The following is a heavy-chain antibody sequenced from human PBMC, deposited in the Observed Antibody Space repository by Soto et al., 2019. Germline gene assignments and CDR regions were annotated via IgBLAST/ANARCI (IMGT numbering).Heavy chain of an antibody. CDR3: ARHYAVVLYYFDY. CDR1: GGSISSYY. D-gene: IGHD2-21*01. V-gene: IGHV4-59*08. CDR2: IYYSGGT. Sequence: SETLSLTCTVSGGSISSYYWSWLRQPPGKGLEWIGYIYYSGGTNYNPSLKSRVTISVDTSKNQFSLKLNSVTAADTAVYYCARHYAVVLYYFDYWGQGTLVTVSS. J-gene: IGHJ4*02.